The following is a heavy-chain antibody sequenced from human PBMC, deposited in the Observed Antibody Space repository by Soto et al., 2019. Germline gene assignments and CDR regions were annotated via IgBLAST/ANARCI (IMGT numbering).Heavy chain of an antibody. J-gene: IGHJ4*02. CDR1: GFTFSTYD. CDR2: ISANGGVT. D-gene: IGHD1-1*01. V-gene: IGHV3-23*01. Sequence: GSLRLSCAASGFTFSTYDMSWGRQAPGKGLEWVSVISANGGVTYYTDSVKGRFTVSRDNSKNTLFLQMNNVRVEDTALYYCTKRLGSTATTYGDSWGQGTLVTVSS. CDR3: TKRLGSTATTYGDS.